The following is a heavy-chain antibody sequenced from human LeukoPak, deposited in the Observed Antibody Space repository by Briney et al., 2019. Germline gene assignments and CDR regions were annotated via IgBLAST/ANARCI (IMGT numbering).Heavy chain of an antibody. CDR2: IYTSGDT. V-gene: IGHV4-59*10. Sequence: SETLSLTCAVYGGSFSGYYWSCIRQPAGKGLEYIGRIYTSGDTNSNPSLKSRVTMSVDTSNNQFSLKLRSVTAALTAVYYCARSISWYSYFDYWGQGTLVTVSS. J-gene: IGHJ4*02. CDR1: GGSFSGYY. D-gene: IGHD6-13*01. CDR3: ARSISWYSYFDY.